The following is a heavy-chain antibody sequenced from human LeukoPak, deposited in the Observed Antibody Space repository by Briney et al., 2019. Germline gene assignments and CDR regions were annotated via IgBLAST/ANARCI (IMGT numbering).Heavy chain of an antibody. CDR3: ASGSPILEPGWGFDP. Sequence: GGSLRLSCAASGFTVSSNYMSWVRQAPGKGLEWVSVIYSGGSTYYADSVKGRFTISRDNSKNTLYLQMNSLRAEDTAVYYCASGSPILEPGWGFDPWGQGTLVTVSS. CDR1: GFTVSSNY. J-gene: IGHJ5*02. D-gene: IGHD3-3*01. CDR2: IYSGGST. V-gene: IGHV3-66*01.